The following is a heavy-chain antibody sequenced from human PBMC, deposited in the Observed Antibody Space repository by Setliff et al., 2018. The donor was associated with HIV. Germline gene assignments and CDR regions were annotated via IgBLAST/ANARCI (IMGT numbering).Heavy chain of an antibody. CDR2: ISNDGTRA. D-gene: IGHD3-16*02. V-gene: IGHV3-74*01. CDR3: VTSPNIVSR. CDR1: GFTFSSYW. J-gene: IGHJ1*01. Sequence: GGSLRLSCAASGFTFSSYWMHLVRQAPGKGLVWVSHISNDGTRANYADSVKVRFSISRDNAKNTLYLQMNDLSAEHTAVYYCVTSPNIVSRWGPGTLVNVSS.